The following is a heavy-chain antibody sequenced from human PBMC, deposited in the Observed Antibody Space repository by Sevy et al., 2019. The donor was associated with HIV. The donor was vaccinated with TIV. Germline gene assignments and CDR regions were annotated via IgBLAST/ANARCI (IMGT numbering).Heavy chain of an antibody. V-gene: IGHV3-7*01. J-gene: IGHJ4*02. CDR1: AFTFSYYW. CDR3: ARDRDCSSTGCYTGVRGYFDY. D-gene: IGHD2-2*02. CDR2: IKQDGSEK. Sequence: GGSLRLSCAASAFTFSYYWMSWVRQAPGKGLEWVANIKQDGSEKYYVDSVKGRFTISRDNAKNSLYLQMNSLRAEDTAVYYCARDRDCSSTGCYTGVRGYFDYWGQGTLVTVSS.